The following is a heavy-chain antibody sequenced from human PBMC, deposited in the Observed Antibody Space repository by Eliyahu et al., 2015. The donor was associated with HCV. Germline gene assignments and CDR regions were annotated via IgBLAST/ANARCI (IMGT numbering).Heavy chain of an antibody. D-gene: IGHD6-19*01. J-gene: IGHJ5*02. V-gene: IGHV4-59*01. Sequence: QVQLQESGPGLVKXSETLSLTCTXXGXSIXXYSXSWXRQPPGKGLEWIGYMXYSGSTNYNPSLKSRVTISLDTSKNQFSLNLTSVTAADTAMYYCASGGGGIAVTGTGGWFDPWGQGTLVTVSS. CDR2: MXYSGST. CDR1: GXSIXXYS. CDR3: ASGGGGIAVTGTGGWFDP.